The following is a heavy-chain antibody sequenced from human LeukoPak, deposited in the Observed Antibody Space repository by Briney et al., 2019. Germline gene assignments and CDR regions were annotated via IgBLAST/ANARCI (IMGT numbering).Heavy chain of an antibody. J-gene: IGHJ6*03. CDR2: INHSGST. D-gene: IGHD3-3*01. Sequence: SETLSLTCAVYGGSFSGYYWSWIRQPPGKGLEWIGEINHSGSTNYNPSLKSRVTISVDTSKNQFSLKLSSVTAADTAVYYCARGRSLFWSGYYRVDYYYMDVWGKGTTVTVSS. CDR3: ARGRSLFWSGYYRVDYYYMDV. V-gene: IGHV4-34*01. CDR1: GGSFSGYY.